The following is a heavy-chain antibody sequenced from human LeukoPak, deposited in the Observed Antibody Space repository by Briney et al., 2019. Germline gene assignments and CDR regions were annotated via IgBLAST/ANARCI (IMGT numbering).Heavy chain of an antibody. CDR2: INSDGSST. J-gene: IGHJ3*02. D-gene: IGHD3-10*01. Sequence: GGSLRLSCAASGFTFSSYLMHWVRPAPGKELVWVSRINSDGSSTSYADSVKGRCTISRDNAKNTLYLQMNSLRAEDTAVYYCAKGFGAFDIWGQGTMVTVSS. CDR1: GFTFSSYL. V-gene: IGHV3-74*01. CDR3: AKGFGAFDI.